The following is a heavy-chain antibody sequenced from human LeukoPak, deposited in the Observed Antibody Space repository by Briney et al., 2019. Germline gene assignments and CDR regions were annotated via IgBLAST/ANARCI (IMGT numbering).Heavy chain of an antibody. D-gene: IGHD6-13*01. CDR3: AKDRIAAAGVYYFDY. CDR2: ISYDGSNK. Sequence: GGSLRLSCAASGFTFSSYGMHWVRQAPGKGLEWVAVISYDGSNKYYADSVKGRFPISRDNSKNTLYLQMNSLRAEDTAVYYCAKDRIAAAGVYYFDYWGQGTLVTVSS. CDR1: GFTFSSYG. V-gene: IGHV3-30*18. J-gene: IGHJ4*02.